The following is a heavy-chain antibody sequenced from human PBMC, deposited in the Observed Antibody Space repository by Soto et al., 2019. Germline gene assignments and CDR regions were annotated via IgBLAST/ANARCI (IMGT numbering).Heavy chain of an antibody. V-gene: IGHV3-21*01. CDR2: ISSSSSYI. CDR3: AREVEEWLPLGGGTYYFDY. D-gene: IGHD1-26*01. CDR1: GFTFSSYS. J-gene: IGHJ4*02. Sequence: GGSLRLSCAASGFTFSSYSMNWGRQAPGKGLEWVSSISSSSSYIYYADSVKGRFTISRDNAKNSLYLQMNSLRAEDTAVYYCAREVEEWLPLGGGTYYFDYWGQGTLVTVSS.